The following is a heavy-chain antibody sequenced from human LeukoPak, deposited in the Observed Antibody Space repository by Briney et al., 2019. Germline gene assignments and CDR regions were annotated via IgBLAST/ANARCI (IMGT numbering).Heavy chain of an antibody. CDR3: ARRSRLVIISWFDP. CDR1: GGSISSSSYY. D-gene: IGHD3-9*01. CDR2: IYYSGST. Sequence: PSETLSLTCTVSGGSISSSSYYWGWIRQPPGKGLEWIGSIYYSGSTYYNPSLKSRVTISVDTSKNQFSLKLSSVTAADTAVYYCARRSRLVIISWFDPWGQGTLVTVSS. V-gene: IGHV4-39*07. J-gene: IGHJ5*02.